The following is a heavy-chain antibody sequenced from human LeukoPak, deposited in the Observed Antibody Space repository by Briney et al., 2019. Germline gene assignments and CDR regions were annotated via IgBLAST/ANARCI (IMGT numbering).Heavy chain of an antibody. CDR1: GGSISSSSYY. V-gene: IGHV4-39*07. CDR3: ARASRAAMYNWFDP. Sequence: PSETLSLTCTVSGGSISSSSYYWGWIRQPPGKGLEWIGSIYYSGSTYYNPSLKSRVTISVDTSKNQFSLKLSSVTAADTAVYYCARASRAAMYNWFDPWGQGTLVTVSS. CDR2: IYYSGST. J-gene: IGHJ5*02. D-gene: IGHD2-2*01.